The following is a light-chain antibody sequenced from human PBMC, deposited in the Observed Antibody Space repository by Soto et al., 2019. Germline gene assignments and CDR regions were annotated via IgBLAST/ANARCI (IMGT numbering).Light chain of an antibody. J-gene: IGLJ1*01. CDR3: CSYTSRTTYV. CDR2: AVS. CDR1: ASDVGGYNY. Sequence: QSALTQPASVSGSPGQSITISCTGTASDVGGYNYVSWYQQHPGKAPKLMIHAVSNRPSGISSRFSGSKSGNTASLTISGLQSEDEADYFCCSYTSRTTYVVGTGTKVTVL. V-gene: IGLV2-14*01.